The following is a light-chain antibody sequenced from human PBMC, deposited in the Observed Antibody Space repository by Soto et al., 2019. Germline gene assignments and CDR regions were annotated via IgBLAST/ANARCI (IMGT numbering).Light chain of an antibody. J-gene: IGKJ1*01. CDR2: ATS. Sequence: DIQMTQCPSSLSASVGDIVTVSCVASQSISRYLNWYQQKPGLVPKLLIYATSTLQSGVPSRFSGSGSGTDYTLTISSLQLEDFATYYCQQSYTIPLTFGQGTNV. CDR1: QSISRY. CDR3: QQSYTIPLT. V-gene: IGKV1-39*01.